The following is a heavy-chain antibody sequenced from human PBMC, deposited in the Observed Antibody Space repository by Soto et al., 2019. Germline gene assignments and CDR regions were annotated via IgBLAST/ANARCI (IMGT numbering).Heavy chain of an antibody. CDR1: GGTLSSFINYP. CDR3: ARRDTSGFLRYFDN. V-gene: IGHV1-69*06. D-gene: IGHD3-3*01. CDR2: IVPNVGTV. Sequence: QMQLVQSGAEVKKPGSSVKVSCKASGGTLSSFINYPINWVRQAPGQGLEWMGGIVPNVGTVNYAQKFQGRVTITADKSTGTAYMEVSSLRSEDTALCYCARRDTSGFLRYFDNWGQGTLVTVSS. J-gene: IGHJ4*02.